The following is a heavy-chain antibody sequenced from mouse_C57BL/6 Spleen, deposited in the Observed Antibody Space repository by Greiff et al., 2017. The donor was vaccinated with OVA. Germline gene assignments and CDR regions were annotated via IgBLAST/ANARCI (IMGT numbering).Heavy chain of an antibody. Sequence: VQLQQSGPELVKPGASVKISCKASGYTFTDYYMNWVKQSHGKSLEWIGDINPNNGGTSYNQKFKGTATLTVDKSSSTAYMELRSLTSEDSAVCYCARGDYDEGYAMDYWGQGTSVTVSS. V-gene: IGHV1-26*01. D-gene: IGHD2-4*01. CDR2: INPNNGGT. CDR1: GYTFTDYY. CDR3: ARGDYDEGYAMDY. J-gene: IGHJ4*01.